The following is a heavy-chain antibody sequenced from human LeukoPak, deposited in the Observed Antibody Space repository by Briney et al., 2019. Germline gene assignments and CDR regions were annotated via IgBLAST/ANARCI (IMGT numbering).Heavy chain of an antibody. D-gene: IGHD5-18*01. V-gene: IGHV3-30*04. J-gene: IGHJ4*02. Sequence: PGGSLRLSCAASGFTFNSYAMHWVRQAPGKGLGWVAVISYDGSTKYYADSVKGRFTISRDNSKDTLHLQMNTLRADDTAVYYCAREDTAMVESFDYWGQGTLVTVSS. CDR3: AREDTAMVESFDY. CDR2: ISYDGSTK. CDR1: GFTFNSYA.